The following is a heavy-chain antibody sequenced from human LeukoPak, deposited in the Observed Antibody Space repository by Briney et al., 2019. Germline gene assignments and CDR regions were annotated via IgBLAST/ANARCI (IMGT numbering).Heavy chain of an antibody. CDR2: ISYEGSNK. V-gene: IGHV3-30*18. J-gene: IGHJ4*02. CDR1: GFTFSSYG. CDR3: AKSVVATRYLVDY. Sequence: GRSLRLSCAASGFTFSSYGMHWVRQAPGKGLEWVAVISYEGSNKYYADSVKGRFTISRDNSKNTLYLQMNSLRAEDTAVYYCAKSVVATRYLVDYWGQGTLVTVSS. D-gene: IGHD5-12*01.